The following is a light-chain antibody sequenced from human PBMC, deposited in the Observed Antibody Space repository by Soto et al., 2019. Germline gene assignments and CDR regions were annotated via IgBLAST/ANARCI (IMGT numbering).Light chain of an antibody. J-gene: IGKJ1*01. Sequence: DIQMTQSPSTLSASVGDRVTITCRASQSISSWLAWYQQKPGKAPKLLIYDASSLESGVPSRFSGSGSGTEFXXTISXLXXXXXXXYYCQQYNSYGTFGQGTKVEIK. V-gene: IGKV1-5*01. CDR1: QSISSW. CDR2: DAS. CDR3: QQYNSYGT.